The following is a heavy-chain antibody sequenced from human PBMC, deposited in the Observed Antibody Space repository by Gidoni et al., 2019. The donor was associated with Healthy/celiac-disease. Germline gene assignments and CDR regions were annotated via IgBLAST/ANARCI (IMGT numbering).Heavy chain of an antibody. CDR3: AREWLVRGEDY. D-gene: IGHD6-19*01. CDR1: GGSIRSSSYY. Sequence: QLQLQESGPGLVKPSATLSLTCTVSGGSIRSSSYYWGWIRPPPGKGLEWIGSIYYGGSTYYNPSLKSRVNISVDTSKNQFSLKLSSVTAADTAVYYCAREWLVRGEDYWGQGTLVTVSS. J-gene: IGHJ4*02. CDR2: IYYGGST. V-gene: IGHV4-39*02.